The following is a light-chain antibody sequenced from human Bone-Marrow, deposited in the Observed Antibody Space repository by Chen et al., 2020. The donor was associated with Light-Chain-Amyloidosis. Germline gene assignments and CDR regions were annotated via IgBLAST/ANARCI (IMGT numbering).Light chain of an antibody. CDR3: FSYGRCSDWM. V-gene: IGLV2-23*01. CDR2: EDN. CDR1: SSHAGSYKF. J-gene: IGLJ3*02. Sequence: QSALTQPASVSGSPGQSIPLSCTGTSSHAGSYKFVSWYQQHPGKVPKLLIYEDNKRPPGIPDRFSGSKSGTTASLTIFGLQTDDDATYYCFSYGRCSDWMFGGGTNLTVL.